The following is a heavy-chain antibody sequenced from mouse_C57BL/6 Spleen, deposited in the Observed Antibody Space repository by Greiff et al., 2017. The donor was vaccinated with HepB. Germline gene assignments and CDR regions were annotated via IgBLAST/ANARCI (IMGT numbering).Heavy chain of an antibody. J-gene: IGHJ2*01. CDR2: IYPGSGST. D-gene: IGHD2-4*01. Sequence: QVQLQQPGAELVKPGASVMMSCKASGYTFTSYWITWVKQRPGQGLEWIGDIYPGSGSTNYNEKFKSKATLTVDTSSSTAYMQLSSLTSEDSAVYYCARALYYDYDEGYWGQGTTLTVSS. V-gene: IGHV1-55*01. CDR3: ARALYYDYDEGY. CDR1: GYTFTSYW.